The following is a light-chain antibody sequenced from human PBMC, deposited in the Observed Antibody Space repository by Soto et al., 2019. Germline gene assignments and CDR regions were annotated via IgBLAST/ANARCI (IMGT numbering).Light chain of an antibody. CDR1: SSNIGNFY. V-gene: IGLV1-47*01. J-gene: IGLJ7*01. CDR3: AAWDDSLSGPGV. CDR2: KNN. Sequence: SALTQPPSASGTPGQRVTISCSGSSSNIGNFYVYWYQQLPGTAPKLLIYKNNQRPLGVPDRFSGSKSGTSASLAISGLRSEDEADYYCAAWDDSLSGPGVFGGGTQLTVL.